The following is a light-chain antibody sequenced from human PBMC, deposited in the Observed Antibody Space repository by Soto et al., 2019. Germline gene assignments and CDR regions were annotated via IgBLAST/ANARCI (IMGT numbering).Light chain of an antibody. CDR2: GAS. J-gene: IGKJ3*01. CDR3: QQYGSSLFT. Sequence: EIVLTQSPDTLSLSPGERATLSCWASQSISSNYLAWYQQKPGQAPRLLIYGASSRAPGIPDRFRGSGSGTPFTLTISRLEPEDFPVYYCQQYGSSLFTFGPATKVDIQ. V-gene: IGKV3-20*01. CDR1: QSISSNY.